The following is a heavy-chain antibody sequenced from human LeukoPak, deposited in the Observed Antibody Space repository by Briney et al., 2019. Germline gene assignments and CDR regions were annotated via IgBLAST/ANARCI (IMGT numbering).Heavy chain of an antibody. CDR3: ARVHYYDSSGTTGFDY. V-gene: IGHV4-30-4*08. J-gene: IGHJ4*02. CDR1: GGSISDYY. CDR2: IYYSGST. Sequence: SETLSLTCTVSGGSISDYYWNWMRQPPGKGLEWIGYIYYSGSTYYNPSLKSRVTISVDTSKNQFSLKLSSVTAADTAVYYCARVHYYDSSGTTGFDYWGQGTLVTVSS. D-gene: IGHD3-22*01.